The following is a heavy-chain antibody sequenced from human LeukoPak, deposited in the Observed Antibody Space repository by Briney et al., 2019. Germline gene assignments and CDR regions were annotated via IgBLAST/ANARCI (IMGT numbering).Heavy chain of an antibody. D-gene: IGHD5-12*01. CDR1: GFTFSSYG. CDR2: ISYDGSNK. CDR3: AKVNIVATIFDY. Sequence: PGGSLRLSCAASGFTFSSYGVHWVRQAPGKGLEWVAVISYDGSNKYYADSVKGRFTISRDNSKNTLYLQMNSLRAEDTAVYYCAKVNIVATIFDYWGQGTLVTVSS. J-gene: IGHJ4*02. V-gene: IGHV3-30*18.